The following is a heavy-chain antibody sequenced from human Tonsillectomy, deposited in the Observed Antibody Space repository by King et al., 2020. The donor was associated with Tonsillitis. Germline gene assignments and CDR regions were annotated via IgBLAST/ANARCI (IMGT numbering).Heavy chain of an antibody. CDR3: ARPRWALAGTSWRFDF. J-gene: IGHJ4*02. CDR1: GGSITGFY. Sequence: VQLQESGPGLVKPSGTLSLTCSVSGGSITGFYWSWIRQSPGKGLEWIGYIFYSGSTNYNPSLKSRVTISVDTSKNQFSLRLNSVTAADTAVYYCARPRWALAGTSWRFDFWGQGTLVTVSS. V-gene: IGHV4-59*08. D-gene: IGHD6-13*01. CDR2: IFYSGST.